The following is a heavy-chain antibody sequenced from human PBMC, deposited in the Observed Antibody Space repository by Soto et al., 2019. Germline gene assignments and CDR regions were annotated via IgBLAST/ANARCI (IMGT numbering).Heavy chain of an antibody. V-gene: IGHV3-21*01. Sequence: NPGGSLRLSCAASGFTFSSYSMNWVRQAPGKGLEWVSSISSSSSYIYYADSVKGRFTISRDNAKNSLYLQMNSLRAEDTAVYYCARSQGSTSSLHNTYYYYGMDVWGQGTTVTVSS. J-gene: IGHJ6*02. CDR2: ISSSSSYI. CDR1: GFTFSSYS. D-gene: IGHD2-2*01. CDR3: ARSQGSTSSLHNTYYYYGMDV.